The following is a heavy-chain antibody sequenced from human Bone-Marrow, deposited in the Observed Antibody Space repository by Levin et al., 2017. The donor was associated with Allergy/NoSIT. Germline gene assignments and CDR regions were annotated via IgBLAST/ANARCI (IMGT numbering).Heavy chain of an antibody. CDR3: ARGLSLETTSPNTYYFDS. V-gene: IGHV4-30-4*01. CDR2: IYHTGST. Sequence: SQTLSLTCIVSGDSISSGDFHWRWIRQPPGKGLEYIGYIYHTGSTHYNPSLQSRISTSIDTPKNQFSLKLTSVTAADTAVYFCARGLSLETTSPNTYYFDSWGQGILVTVSS. J-gene: IGHJ4*02. D-gene: IGHD1-7*01. CDR1: GDSISSGDFH.